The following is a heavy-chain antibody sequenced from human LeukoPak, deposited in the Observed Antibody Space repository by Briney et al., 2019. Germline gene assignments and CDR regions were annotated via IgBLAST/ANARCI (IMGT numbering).Heavy chain of an antibody. V-gene: IGHV1-8*03. CDR1: GYTFTSYD. Sequence: ASVKVPCKASGYTFTSYDINWVRQATGQGLEWMGWMNPNSGNTGYAQKFQGRVTITRNTSISTAYMELSSLRSEDTAVYYCAKIPYGDYVLDYYYYMDVWGKGTTVTISS. CDR3: AKIPYGDYVLDYYYYMDV. J-gene: IGHJ6*03. D-gene: IGHD4-17*01. CDR2: MNPNSGNT.